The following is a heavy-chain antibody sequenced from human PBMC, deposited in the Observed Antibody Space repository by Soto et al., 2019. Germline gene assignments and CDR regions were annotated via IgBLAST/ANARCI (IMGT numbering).Heavy chain of an antibody. J-gene: IGHJ1*01. V-gene: IGHV1-3*01. CDR3: ASTLSGTYSLAY. CDR2: INCGNGNI. D-gene: IGHD1-26*01. CDR1: GYTFTSYA. Sequence: ASVKVSCKTSGYTFTSYARHWVRQAPGQRLEWMGWINCGNGNIKYSQKFQDRATITRDTSANTAYMELTSLRSEDTAVYSCASTLSGTYSLAYWGQGTLVPVSS.